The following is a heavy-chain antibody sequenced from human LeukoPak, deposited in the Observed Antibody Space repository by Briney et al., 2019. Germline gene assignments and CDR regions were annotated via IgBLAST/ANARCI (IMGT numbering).Heavy chain of an antibody. CDR1: GYSFTSYW. V-gene: IGHV5-51*01. CDR3: ARHDSYDFWSGSTGRFDP. J-gene: IGHJ5*02. Sequence: GESLKISCKGSGYSFTSYWIGWVRQMPGKGLEWMGIIYPGDSDTRYSPSFQGQVTISADKSISTAYQQWSSLKASDTAMYYCARHDSYDFWSGSTGRFDPWGQGTLVTVSS. D-gene: IGHD3-3*01. CDR2: IYPGDSDT.